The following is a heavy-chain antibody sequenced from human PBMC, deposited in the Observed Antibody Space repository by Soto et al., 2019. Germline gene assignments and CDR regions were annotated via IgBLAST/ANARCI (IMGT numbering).Heavy chain of an antibody. Sequence: EVQLVESGGGLVQPGGSLRLSCAASGFTVSSNYMSWVRQAPGKGLEWVSVIYSGGSTYYADSVKGRFTISRDNSKNTLYLQMNSLRAEDMAVYYCARDFTYGSGSYLYYYGMDVWGQGTTVTVSS. D-gene: IGHD3-10*01. V-gene: IGHV3-66*01. CDR3: ARDFTYGSGSYLYYYGMDV. CDR2: IYSGGST. CDR1: GFTVSSNY. J-gene: IGHJ6*02.